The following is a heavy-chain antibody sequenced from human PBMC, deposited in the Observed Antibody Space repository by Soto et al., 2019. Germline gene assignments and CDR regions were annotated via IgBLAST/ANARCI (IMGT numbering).Heavy chain of an antibody. CDR2: IWYDGSNK. Sequence: PGGSLRLSCAASGFTFSSYGMHWVRQAPGKGLEWVAVIWYDGSNKYYADSVKGRFTISRDNSKNTLYLQMNSLRAEDTAVYYCARDALKVATLPDDYWGQGTLVTVSS. CDR3: ARDALKVATLPDDY. J-gene: IGHJ4*02. V-gene: IGHV3-33*01. D-gene: IGHD5-12*01. CDR1: GFTFSSYG.